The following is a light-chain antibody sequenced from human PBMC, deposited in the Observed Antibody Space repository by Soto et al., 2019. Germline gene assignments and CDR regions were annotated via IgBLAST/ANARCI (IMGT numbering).Light chain of an antibody. V-gene: IGKV3-15*01. CDR3: QQYNNWPGT. Sequence: EMVMTQSPATLSVSPGERATLSCRASQSVSSNLAWYQQKPGQAPRLLIYGASSRATGIPDRFSGSGSGTDFTLTISSLQSEDFAVYYCQQYNNWPGTFGQGTKVEIK. CDR1: QSVSSN. J-gene: IGKJ1*01. CDR2: GAS.